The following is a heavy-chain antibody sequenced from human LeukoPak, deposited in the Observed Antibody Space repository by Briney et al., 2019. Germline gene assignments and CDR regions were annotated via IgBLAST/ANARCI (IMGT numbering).Heavy chain of an antibody. CDR2: IYHSGST. CDR1: GYSIRGGYY. J-gene: IGHJ4*02. Sequence: SETLSLTCTVSGYSIRGGYYWGWIRQPPGKGLEWIGSIYHSGSTYYNPSLKSRVTISVDTSKNQFSLKLSSVTAADTAVYYCAREWELLGNGYWGQGTLVTVSS. V-gene: IGHV4-38-2*02. CDR3: AREWELLGNGY. D-gene: IGHD1-26*01.